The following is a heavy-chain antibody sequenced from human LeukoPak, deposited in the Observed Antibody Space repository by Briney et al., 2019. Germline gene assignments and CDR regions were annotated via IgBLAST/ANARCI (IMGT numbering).Heavy chain of an antibody. Sequence: RSSETLSLTCTVSGGSISSYYWSWIRQPAGKGLEWIGRINTSGSTNYNPSLKSRVTMSVDTSKNQFSLKLSSVTAADTAVYYCARNYDSSGYYLFGYWGQGTLVTVSS. CDR1: GGSISSYY. CDR2: INTSGST. V-gene: IGHV4-4*07. CDR3: ARNYDSSGYYLFGY. D-gene: IGHD3-22*01. J-gene: IGHJ4*02.